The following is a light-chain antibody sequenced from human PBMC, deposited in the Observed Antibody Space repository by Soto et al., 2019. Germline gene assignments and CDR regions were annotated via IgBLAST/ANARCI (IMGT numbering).Light chain of an antibody. CDR3: LLSYRGAHVV. CDR1: TGAVTNGHY. J-gene: IGLJ2*01. Sequence: QAVVTQEPSLTVSPGETVTLTCGSSTGAVTNGHYPYWFQQTPGQAPRTLVYDTSNKHSWTPARFSGSLLGGKAALTLSGAQPEDEADYYCLLSYRGAHVVFGGGTKLTVL. CDR2: DTS. V-gene: IGLV7-46*01.